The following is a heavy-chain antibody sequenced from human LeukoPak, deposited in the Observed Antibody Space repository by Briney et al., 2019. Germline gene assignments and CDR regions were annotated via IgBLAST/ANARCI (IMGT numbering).Heavy chain of an antibody. CDR3: AKDLYQNIVVVPAASSMDV. CDR2: ISYDGSNK. J-gene: IGHJ6*02. V-gene: IGHV3-30*18. D-gene: IGHD2-2*01. Sequence: GRSLRLSCAASGFTFSSYGMHWVRQAPGKGLECVAVISYDGSNKYYADSVKGRFTISRDNSKNTLYLQMNSLRAEDTAVYYCAKDLYQNIVVVPAASSMDVWGQGTTVTVSS. CDR1: GFTFSSYG.